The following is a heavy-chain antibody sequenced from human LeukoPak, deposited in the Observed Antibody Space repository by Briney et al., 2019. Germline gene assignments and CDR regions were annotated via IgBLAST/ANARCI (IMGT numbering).Heavy chain of an antibody. CDR2: IKQDGSEK. J-gene: IGHJ5*02. Sequence: PGGSLRLSCVASGFTFSSYWMSWVRQAPGKGLEWVANIKQDGSEKYYVDSVKGRFTISRDNAKNSVYLQMNSLRAEDTAVYYCARVYSSSSSFSWFDPWGQGTLVTVSS. D-gene: IGHD6-6*01. V-gene: IGHV3-7*01. CDR3: ARVYSSSSSFSWFDP. CDR1: GFTFSSYW.